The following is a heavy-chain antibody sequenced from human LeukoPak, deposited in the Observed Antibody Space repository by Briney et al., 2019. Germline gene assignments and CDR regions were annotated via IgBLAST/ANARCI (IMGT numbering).Heavy chain of an antibody. CDR1: GGSFSGYY. D-gene: IGHD4-17*01. CDR2: INHSGST. CDR3: ARRPEDYVPFGY. V-gene: IGHV4-34*01. Sequence: SETLSLTCAVYGGSFSGYYWSWLRQPPGKGLEWIGEINHSGSTNYNSSLKSRVTISVDTSKNQFSLKLSSVTAADTAVYYCARRPEDYVPFGYWGQGTLATVSS. J-gene: IGHJ4*02.